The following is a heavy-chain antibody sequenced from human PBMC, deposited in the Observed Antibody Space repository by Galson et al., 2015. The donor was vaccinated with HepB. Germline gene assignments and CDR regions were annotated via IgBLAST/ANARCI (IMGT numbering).Heavy chain of an antibody. D-gene: IGHD3-10*01. CDR3: ARTVLWFGELSAFFDY. CDR2: INPSGGST. Sequence: SVKVSCKASGYTFTSYYMHWVRQAPGQGLEWMGIINPSGGSTSYAQKFQGRVTMTRDTSTSTVYMELSSLRSEDTAVYYCARTVLWFGELSAFFDYWGQGTLVTVSS. CDR1: GYTFTSYY. J-gene: IGHJ4*02. V-gene: IGHV1-46*01.